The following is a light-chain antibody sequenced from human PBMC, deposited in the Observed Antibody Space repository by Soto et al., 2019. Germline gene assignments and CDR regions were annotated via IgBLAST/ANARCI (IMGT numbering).Light chain of an antibody. Sequence: DIQMTQSPSSLSASVGDRVTITCRASQSISSYLNWYQQKPGKAPKVLIYAVSSLQSGVPSRFSGSGSGRDFTLTISSLQPEDFATYYCQQTYITPLTFGQGTKVDIK. CDR1: QSISSY. CDR3: QQTYITPLT. J-gene: IGKJ1*01. CDR2: AVS. V-gene: IGKV1-39*01.